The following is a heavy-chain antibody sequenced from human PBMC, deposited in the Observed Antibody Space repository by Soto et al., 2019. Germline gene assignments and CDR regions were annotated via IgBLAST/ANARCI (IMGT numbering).Heavy chain of an antibody. V-gene: IGHV3-53*01. J-gene: IGHJ4*02. D-gene: IGHD2-2*02. CDR2: IYSGGST. CDR3: ATYTSLDH. CDR1: GFTVSNNY. Sequence: GGSLRLSCAASGFTVSNNYMSWVRQAPGKGLEWVSLIYSGGSTFYADSVKGRFTISRDNSKNTLFLQMNSLRAEDTAVYFCATYTSLDHWGQGTLVTVSS.